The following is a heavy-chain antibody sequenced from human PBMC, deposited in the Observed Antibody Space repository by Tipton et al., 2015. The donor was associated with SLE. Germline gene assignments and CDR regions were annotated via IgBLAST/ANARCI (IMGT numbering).Heavy chain of an antibody. Sequence: TLSLTCPVSDDSFTNTRYYWAWIRQPPGKGLEWMTSISHSGITYYNPSLKSRVTTSVDTSKNQFSLRLSSVTAADTAVYYCARTQYCGGDCYGDAFDFWGQGTMVTVSS. CDR3: ARTQYCGGDCYGDAFDF. J-gene: IGHJ3*01. CDR1: DDSFTNTRYY. D-gene: IGHD2-21*01. V-gene: IGHV4-39*07. CDR2: ISHSGIT.